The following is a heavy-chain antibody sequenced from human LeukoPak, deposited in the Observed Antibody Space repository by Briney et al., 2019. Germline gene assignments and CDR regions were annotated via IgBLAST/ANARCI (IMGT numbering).Heavy chain of an antibody. CDR2: FDPEDGET. CDR1: GYTLTELS. Sequence: ASVKVSCKVSGYTLTELSMHWVRQAPGKGLEWMGGFDPEDGETIYAQKFQGRVTMTEDTSTDTAYMELGSLRSEDTAVYYCATDLSLHYYGSGSYYKSVYWGQGTLVTVSS. CDR3: ATDLSLHYYGSGSYYKSVY. V-gene: IGHV1-24*01. J-gene: IGHJ4*02. D-gene: IGHD3-10*01.